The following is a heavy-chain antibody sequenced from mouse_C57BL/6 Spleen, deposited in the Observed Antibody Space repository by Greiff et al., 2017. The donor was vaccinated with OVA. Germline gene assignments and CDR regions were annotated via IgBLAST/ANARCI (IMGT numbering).Heavy chain of an antibody. Sequence: VQLKQSGAELVRPGASVKLSCTASGFNIKDDYMHWVKQRPEQGLEWIGWIDPENGDTEYASKFQGKATITADTSSNTAYLQLSSLTSEDTAVYYCTTYGSSHYYAMDYWGQGTSVTVSS. CDR3: TTYGSSHYYAMDY. V-gene: IGHV14-4*01. CDR2: IDPENGDT. J-gene: IGHJ4*01. D-gene: IGHD1-1*01. CDR1: GFNIKDDY.